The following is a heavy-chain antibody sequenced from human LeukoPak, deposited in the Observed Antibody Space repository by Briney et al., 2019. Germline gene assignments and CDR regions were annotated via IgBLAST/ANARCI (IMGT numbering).Heavy chain of an antibody. J-gene: IGHJ4*02. CDR2: IGGRNGYI. Sequence: GSLRLSCAASGFTFSSYSMNWVRQAPGKGLEWVSSIGGRNGYIYYANSVKGRFTISRDNAKNSLYLQMNGLRAEDTAVYYCARTAIGYSDSSGYYFDYWGQGTLVTVSS. CDR1: GFTFSSYS. CDR3: ARTAIGYSDSSGYYFDY. V-gene: IGHV3-21*01. D-gene: IGHD3-22*01.